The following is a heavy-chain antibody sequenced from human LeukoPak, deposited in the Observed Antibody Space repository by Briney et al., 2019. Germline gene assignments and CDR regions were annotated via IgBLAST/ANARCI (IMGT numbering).Heavy chain of an antibody. CDR2: ISWNSGII. CDR1: GSTFDDYA. J-gene: IGHJ4*02. CDR3: AKDWLAGCIAAHLFDY. Sequence: PGRSLRLSCAASGSTFDDYAMHWVRQAPGKGLGWVSCISWNSGIIGYADSVKGRFTISRDNAKNSLYLQMNSLRAEDTALYYCAKDWLAGCIAAHLFDYWGQGTLVTVSS. D-gene: IGHD6-6*01. V-gene: IGHV3-9*01.